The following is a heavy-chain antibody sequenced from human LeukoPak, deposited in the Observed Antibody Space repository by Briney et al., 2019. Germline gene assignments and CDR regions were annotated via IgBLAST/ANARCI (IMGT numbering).Heavy chain of an antibody. CDR1: GFTVSSNY. CDR3: ARVSLVSTASFDI. D-gene: IGHD2-21*02. CDR2: IYSSGNT. V-gene: IGHV3-66*01. J-gene: IGHJ3*02. Sequence: GGSLRLSCAASGFTVSSNYMDWVRQAPGKGLEWVSVIYSSGNTYYADSVKGRFTISRDNAENSLYLQMNSLRAEDTAVYYCARVSLVSTASFDIWGQGTTVTVSS.